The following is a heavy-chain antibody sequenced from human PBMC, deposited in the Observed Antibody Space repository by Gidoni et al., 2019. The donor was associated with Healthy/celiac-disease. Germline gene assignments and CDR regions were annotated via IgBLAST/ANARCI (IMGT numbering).Heavy chain of an antibody. CDR3: ARDVAAAGISGAFDI. J-gene: IGHJ3*02. Sequence: GLEWVAVISYDGSNKYYADSVKGRFTISRDNSKNTLYLQMNSLRAEDTAVYYCARDVAAAGISGAFDIWGQGTMVTVSS. V-gene: IGHV3-30-3*01. CDR2: ISYDGSNK. D-gene: IGHD6-13*01.